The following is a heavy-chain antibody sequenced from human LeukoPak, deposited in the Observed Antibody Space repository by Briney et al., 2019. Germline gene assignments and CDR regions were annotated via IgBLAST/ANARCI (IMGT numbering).Heavy chain of an antibody. V-gene: IGHV4-59*01. J-gene: IGHJ4*02. CDR1: GGSISSYY. CDR3: ARGGVEMELYFDY. Sequence: PSETLSLTCTVSGGSISSYYWSWIRQPPGNGLEWIGYIYYSGSTNYNPSLKSRVTISVDTSKNQFSLKLSSVTAADTAVYYCARGGVEMELYFDYWGQGTLVTVSS. CDR2: IYYSGST. D-gene: IGHD1-7*01.